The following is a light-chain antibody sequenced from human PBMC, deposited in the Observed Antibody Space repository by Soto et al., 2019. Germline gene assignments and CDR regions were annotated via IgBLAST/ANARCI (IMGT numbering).Light chain of an antibody. J-gene: IGKJ5*01. V-gene: IGKV1-39*01. Sequence: DIQMTQSTSSLSASVGDRCTISSGASQSISSYLNWYHQKAGKAPDLLMYVASSLKSGVPSRFSGSGSGTHFTLTITGLHPADFATSYCQENFSIPSTFGQGTRLEIK. CDR3: QENFSIPST. CDR2: VAS. CDR1: QSISSY.